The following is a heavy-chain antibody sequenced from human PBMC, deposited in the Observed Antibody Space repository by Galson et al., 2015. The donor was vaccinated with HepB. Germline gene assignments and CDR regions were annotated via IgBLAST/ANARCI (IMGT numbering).Heavy chain of an antibody. V-gene: IGHV1-18*01. J-gene: IGHJ4*02. D-gene: IGHD6-19*01. Sequence: SVKVSCKGSGYTWNHYGISWVRQAPRQGLEWMGWISAYNGDTHYAQKFQGRVIMTTDTSTSAAYMEVRSLRSDDTAVYYCARDPSNTSGRYIYFDYWGQGTLVTVSS. CDR3: ARDPSNTSGRYIYFDY. CDR2: ISAYNGDT. CDR1: GYTWNHYG.